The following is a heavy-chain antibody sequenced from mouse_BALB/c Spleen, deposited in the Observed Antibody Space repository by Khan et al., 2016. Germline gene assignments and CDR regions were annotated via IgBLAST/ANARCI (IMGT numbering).Heavy chain of an antibody. CDR3: ARGVPFDY. CDR2: IYPGDGDT. D-gene: IGHD2-14*01. CDR1: GYTFTSYW. Sequence: QVQLKESGAELARPGASVKLSCKASGYTFTSYWMQWVKQRPGQGLEWIGAIYPGDGDTRYTQKFKGKATLPADKSSSTAYMQLSSLASEDSAVYYCARGVPFDYWGQGTTLTVSS. J-gene: IGHJ2*01. V-gene: IGHV1-87*01.